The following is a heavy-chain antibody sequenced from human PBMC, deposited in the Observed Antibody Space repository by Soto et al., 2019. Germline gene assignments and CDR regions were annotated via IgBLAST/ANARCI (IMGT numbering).Heavy chain of an antibody. CDR3: TQLRWKPLRYGMDV. CDR1: GFIFGDYP. CDR2: IRTKANGGTT. Sequence: PGGSLRLSCITSGFIFGDYPMSWFRQTPGKGLEWVGFIRTKANGGTTEYAASVKGRFTISRDDSKNIAYLQMNSLKTEDTAVNYCTQLRWKPLRYGMDVGGQGTTATVS. V-gene: IGHV3-49*03. D-gene: IGHD1-1*01. J-gene: IGHJ6*02.